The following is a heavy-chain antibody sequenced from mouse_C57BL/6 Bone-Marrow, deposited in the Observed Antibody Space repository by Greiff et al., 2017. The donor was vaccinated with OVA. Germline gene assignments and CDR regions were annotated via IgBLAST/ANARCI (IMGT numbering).Heavy chain of an antibody. CDR3: TVTGSRYFDV. V-gene: IGHV1-15*01. CDR2: IDPETGGT. J-gene: IGHJ1*03. D-gene: IGHD4-1*01. Sequence: QVQLQQSGAELVRPGASVTLSCKASGYTFTDYEMHWVKQTPVHGLEWIGAIDPETGGTAYNQKFKGKAILTADKSSSTAYMELRSLTSEDSAVYYCTVTGSRYFDVWGTGTTVTVSS. CDR1: GYTFTDYE.